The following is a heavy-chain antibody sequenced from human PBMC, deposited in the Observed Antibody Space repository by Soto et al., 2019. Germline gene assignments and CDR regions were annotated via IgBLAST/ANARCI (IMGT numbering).Heavy chain of an antibody. CDR1: GYTFTSFD. Sequence: GASVKVSCKASGYTFTSFDINWVRQATGQGLEWLGWMNPNSGNTGHAQKFQGRVTMTRNTSLSTAYMELSSLRSDDTAVYYCARGGLFGSGSYHIDYWGQGTLVTVSS. CDR2: MNPNSGNT. V-gene: IGHV1-8*01. J-gene: IGHJ4*02. CDR3: ARGGLFGSGSYHIDY. D-gene: IGHD3-10*01.